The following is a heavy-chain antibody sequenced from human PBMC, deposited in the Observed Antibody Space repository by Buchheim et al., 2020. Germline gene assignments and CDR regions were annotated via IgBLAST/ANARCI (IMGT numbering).Heavy chain of an antibody. J-gene: IGHJ5*02. CDR1: GFTFSSYS. Sequence: EVQLVESGGGLVKPGGSLRLSCAASGFTFSSYSMNWVRQAPGKGLEWVSSISSSSSYIYYADSVKGRFTISRDNAKNSLYLQMNSLRAEETAVYYCARVVSSSPLRRWGLQNWFDPWGQGTL. D-gene: IGHD6-13*01. CDR3: ARVVSSSPLRRWGLQNWFDP. V-gene: IGHV3-21*01. CDR2: ISSSSSYI.